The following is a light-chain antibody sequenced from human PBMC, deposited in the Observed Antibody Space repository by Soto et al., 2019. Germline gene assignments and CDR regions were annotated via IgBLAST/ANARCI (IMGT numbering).Light chain of an antibody. CDR2: DVS. V-gene: IGLV2-14*01. J-gene: IGLJ1*01. Sequence: QSVLTQPASVSGSPGQSITISCTGTSSDVGGYNYVSWYQQHPGKAPKLMIYDVSNRPSGVSNRFSGSKSGNTASLTISGLQAEDEADYYCSSYTSTSTPNDVFGTGTKVTVL. CDR3: SSYTSTSTPNDV. CDR1: SSDVGGYNY.